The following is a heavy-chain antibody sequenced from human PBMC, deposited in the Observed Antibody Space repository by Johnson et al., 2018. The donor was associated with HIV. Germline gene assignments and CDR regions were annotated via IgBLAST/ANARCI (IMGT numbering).Heavy chain of an antibody. CDR2: ISYDGSNK. Sequence: VQLVESGGGVVQPGRSLRLSCAASGFTFSSYAMHWVLQAPGKGLEWVAVISYDGSNKYYADSVKGRFTISRDNSKNTLYLQMNSLRAEDTAVYYCAAYYDFWSGSYTSGFDIWGQGTMVTVSS. CDR3: AAYYDFWSGSYTSGFDI. J-gene: IGHJ3*02. V-gene: IGHV3-30*04. D-gene: IGHD3-3*01. CDR1: GFTFSSYA.